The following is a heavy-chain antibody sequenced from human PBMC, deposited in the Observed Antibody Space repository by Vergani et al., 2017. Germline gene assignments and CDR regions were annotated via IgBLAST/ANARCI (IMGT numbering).Heavy chain of an antibody. V-gene: IGHV4-30-4*08. D-gene: IGHD5-12*01. J-gene: IGHJ4*02. CDR2: IAHTGAS. CDR3: AREELRFSRTLDS. CDR1: GASISSGDSY. Sequence: QVQLQESGPGVVKPSQTLSLTFSVSGASISSGDSYWSWIRQTPGKGLEWIGYIAHTGASYYNPSLRSRLSISLDTSRNQFSLKLTSVTAEDTAVYFCAREELRFSRTLDSWGQGTQVTVSS.